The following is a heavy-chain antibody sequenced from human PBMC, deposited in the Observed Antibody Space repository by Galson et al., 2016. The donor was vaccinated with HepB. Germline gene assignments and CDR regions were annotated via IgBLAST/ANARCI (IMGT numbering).Heavy chain of an antibody. CDR2: IWYDGGNK. D-gene: IGHD2-15*01. V-gene: IGHV3-33*01. J-gene: IGHJ6*02. CDR3: ARGGVVVAATSYYYYGMDV. CDR1: GFTFSSYG. Sequence: SLRLSCAASGFTFSSYGMHWVRQAPGKGLEWVAVIWYDGGNKYYADSVKGRFTISRDNSKNTLYPQMNSLRAEDTAVYYCARGGVVVAATSYYYYGMDVWGQGTTVTVSS.